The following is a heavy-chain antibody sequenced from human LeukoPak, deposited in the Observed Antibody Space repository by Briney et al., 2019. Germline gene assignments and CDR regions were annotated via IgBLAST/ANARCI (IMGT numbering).Heavy chain of an antibody. CDR3: TTYRRGHY. CDR2: VQTKPNSDAT. D-gene: IGHD5-18*01. V-gene: IGHV3-73*01. Sequence: PGGSLRLSCVVSGLTFSASDMHWVRQASGKGLEWVGRVQTKPNSDATAYAASLKGRFTTTRDDSINTAYLQMNSLRAEDTAVYYCTTYRRGHYWGPGTLVTVSS. J-gene: IGHJ4*02. CDR1: GLTFSASD.